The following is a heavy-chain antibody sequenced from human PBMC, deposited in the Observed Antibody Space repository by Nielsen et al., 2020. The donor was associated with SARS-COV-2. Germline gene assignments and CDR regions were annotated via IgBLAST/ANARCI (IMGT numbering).Heavy chain of an antibody. CDR2: MHCRGGT. V-gene: IGHV4-59*01. D-gene: IGHD3-9*01. J-gene: IGHJ5*02. Sequence: WIRQPPGKGLEWIGDMHCRGGTNYNPSLKSRVTISVDTSKNQFSLELSSVTAADTAVYYCARAGQLRYFDWGQVNSRARTSLRAGFDPWGQGTLVTVSS. CDR3: ARAGQLRYFDWGQVNSRARTSLRAGFDP.